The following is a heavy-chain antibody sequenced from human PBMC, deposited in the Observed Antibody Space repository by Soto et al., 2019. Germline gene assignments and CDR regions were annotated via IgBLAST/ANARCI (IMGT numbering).Heavy chain of an antibody. CDR3: AREDAHYYYMDV. V-gene: IGHV3-72*01. CDR1: GFTFSDHY. Sequence: GGSLRLSCAASGFTFSDHYMDWVRQAPGKGLEWVGRTRNKANSYTTEYAASVKGRFAISRDDSKNSLYLQMNSLKTEDTAVYYCAREDAHYYYMDVWGKGTTVTVSS. J-gene: IGHJ6*03. CDR2: TRNKANSYTT.